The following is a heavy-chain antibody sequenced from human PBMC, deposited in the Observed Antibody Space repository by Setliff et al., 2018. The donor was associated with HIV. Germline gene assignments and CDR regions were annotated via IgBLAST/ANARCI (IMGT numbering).Heavy chain of an antibody. CDR3: ARHSGLGGYYSPFDY. D-gene: IGHD3-22*01. CDR2: IYASGKT. V-gene: IGHV4-4*07. CDR1: GDSLNTYY. J-gene: IGHJ4*02. Sequence: SETLSLTCNVSGDSLNTYYWSWIRQSGGKGLEWIGRIYASGKTTFNPSLKSRVTMSVDTSKNQFSLKLSSVTAADTAVYYCARHSGLGGYYSPFDYWGPGTLVTVSS.